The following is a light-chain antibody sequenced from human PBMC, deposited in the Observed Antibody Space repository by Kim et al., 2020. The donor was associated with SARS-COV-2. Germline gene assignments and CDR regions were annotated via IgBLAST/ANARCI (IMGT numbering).Light chain of an antibody. CDR2: GAS. J-gene: IGKJ2*01. CDR3: HHYGSSPPT. V-gene: IGKV3-20*01. Sequence: EIVLTQSPGTLSLSAGERATLSCRASQNVSPPSVAWYQQKPGQAPRLVIYGASSRATGIPDRFSGSGSGTDFTLTISRLEPEDFAVYHCHHYGSSPPTFGQGTKLDI. CDR1: QNVSPPS.